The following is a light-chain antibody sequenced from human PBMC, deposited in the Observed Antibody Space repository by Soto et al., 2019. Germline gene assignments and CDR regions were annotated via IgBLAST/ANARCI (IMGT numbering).Light chain of an antibody. V-gene: IGKV3-11*01. CDR3: QQRSNWPLV. J-gene: IGKJ3*01. CDR1: QSVSSY. Sequence: EIVLTQSPATLSLSPGERVTLSCRASQSVSSYLAWYQQKPGQAPRLLIYDASNRATGIPARFSGSGSGTDFTLTISSLEPEDFAVYYCQQRSNWPLVFGPGTKVDIK. CDR2: DAS.